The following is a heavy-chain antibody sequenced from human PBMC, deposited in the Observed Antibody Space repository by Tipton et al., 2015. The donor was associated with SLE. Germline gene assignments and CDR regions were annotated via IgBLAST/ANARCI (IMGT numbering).Heavy chain of an antibody. D-gene: IGHD1-1*01. J-gene: IGHJ6*03. V-gene: IGHV4-61*02. Sequence: TLSLTCPVSGGSISSGGYHRKWIRQPPGGGLEWVGRIYAPGGTYYNPSLESRVTISVDTSKNQFSLKLSSVTAADTAVYYCASAGTFPYYYYYMDVWGKGTTVTVSS. CDR3: ASAGTFPYYYYYMDV. CDR2: IYAPGGT. CDR1: GGSISSGGYH.